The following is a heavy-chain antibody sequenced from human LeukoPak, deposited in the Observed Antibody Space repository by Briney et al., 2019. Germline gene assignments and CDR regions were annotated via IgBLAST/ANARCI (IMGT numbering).Heavy chain of an antibody. Sequence: PSETLSLTCTVSGGSVSSGSYYWSWIRQPPGKGLEWIGYIYYSGSTNYNPSLKSRVTISVDTSKNQFSLKLSSVTAADTAVYYCARDRRDGYNGYYYGMDVWGQGTTVTVSS. V-gene: IGHV4-61*01. CDR2: IYYSGST. CDR3: ARDRRDGYNGYYYGMDV. CDR1: GGSVSSGSYY. J-gene: IGHJ6*02. D-gene: IGHD5-24*01.